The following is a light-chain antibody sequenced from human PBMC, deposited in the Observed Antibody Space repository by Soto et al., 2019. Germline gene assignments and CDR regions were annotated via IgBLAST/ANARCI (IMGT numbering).Light chain of an antibody. CDR1: QSISSY. J-gene: IGKJ1*01. Sequence: DIQMTQSPSSLSASVGDRVTITCRASQSISSYLNWYQQKPGKAPKLLIYAASSLQSGVPSRFSGSGSRTDFTLTISSLQPEDFSTYYCQQSYSTPRPVGQGTNVDSK. V-gene: IGKV1-39*01. CDR3: QQSYSTPRP. CDR2: AAS.